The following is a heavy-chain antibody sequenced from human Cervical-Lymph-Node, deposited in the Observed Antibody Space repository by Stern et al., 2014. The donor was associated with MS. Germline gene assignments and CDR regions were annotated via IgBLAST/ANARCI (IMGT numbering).Heavy chain of an antibody. Sequence: QLVQSGAEVKKPGESLKISCEGSGYSFTSYWIAWVRQMPGQGLEWMGIIYPDDSDPGSTPAFKAQVPFPADKSIATAYLQWSSLKASDTAIYYCARGAVAGYMWFDPWGQGTLVTVSS. J-gene: IGHJ5*02. CDR1: GYSFTSYW. CDR3: ARGAVAGYMWFDP. D-gene: IGHD6-13*01. CDR2: IYPDDSDP. V-gene: IGHV5-51*03.